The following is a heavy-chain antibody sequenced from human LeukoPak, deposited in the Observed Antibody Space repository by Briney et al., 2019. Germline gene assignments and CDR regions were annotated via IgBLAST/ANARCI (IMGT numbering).Heavy chain of an antibody. Sequence: GASVKVPCNTSGYTFNDSYMHWVRQAPGQGLELLGCINPNSRGTNYAPKMQGRVTMTRDTPISTAYMELSSLRSDATAVYYCPSFPRWYSSSSFDNWGQGTLVTVSS. J-gene: IGHJ4*02. CDR1: GYTFNDSY. CDR2: INPNSRGT. V-gene: IGHV1-2*02. D-gene: IGHD6-6*01. CDR3: PSFPRWYSSSSFDN.